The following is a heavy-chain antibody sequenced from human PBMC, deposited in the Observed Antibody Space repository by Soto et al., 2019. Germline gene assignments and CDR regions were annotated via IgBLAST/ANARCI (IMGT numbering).Heavy chain of an antibody. V-gene: IGHV1-18*01. Sequence: QVHLVQSGAEVKKPGASVKVSCKGSGYAFTTYGITWVRQAPGQGLEWMGWISAHNGNTNYAQKLQGRVTVTRDTYTSTAYMERRSLRSDDTAVYYCARGRYGEYWGQGALVTVSS. D-gene: IGHD3-10*01. CDR3: ARGRYGEY. CDR1: GYAFTTYG. J-gene: IGHJ4*02. CDR2: ISAHNGNT.